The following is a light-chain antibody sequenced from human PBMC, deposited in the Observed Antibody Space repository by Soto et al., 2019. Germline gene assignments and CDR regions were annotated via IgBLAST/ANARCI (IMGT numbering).Light chain of an antibody. CDR3: QQSYSTPWT. V-gene: IGKV1-39*01. J-gene: IGKJ1*01. CDR1: ESISSY. CDR2: DAS. Sequence: DIQMTQSPSSLSASVGDRVTITCRASESISSYLNWYQQKPGKAPKLLIYDASSLQSGVPSRFSGSGSGTDFTLTVSSLQPEDFAIYICQQSYSTPWTFGHGTKVEIK.